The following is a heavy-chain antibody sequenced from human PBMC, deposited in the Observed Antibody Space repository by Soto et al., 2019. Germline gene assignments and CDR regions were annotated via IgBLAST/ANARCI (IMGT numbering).Heavy chain of an antibody. CDR1: GFTFDDYT. V-gene: IGHV3-43*01. CDR3: AKDSSSLYYGYYYGMDV. CDR2: ISWDGGST. D-gene: IGHD6-13*01. J-gene: IGHJ6*02. Sequence: GGSLRLSCAASGFTFDDYTMHWVRQAPGKGLEWVSLISWDGGSTYHADSVKGRFTISRDNSKNSLYLQMNSLRTEDTALYYCAKDSSSLYYGYYYGMDVWGQGTTVTVSS.